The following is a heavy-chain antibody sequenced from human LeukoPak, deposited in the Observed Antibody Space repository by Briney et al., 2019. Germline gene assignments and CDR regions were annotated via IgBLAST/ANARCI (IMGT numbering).Heavy chain of an antibody. Sequence: SETLSLTCTVSGGSISSDYGSWGRQPPGKGLEGSGCIYYSGSTNYNPSLKSRGTISVDPSKNQFPLQLSSATAADTAVYYCARADPLGYYFDYWGQGTLVTVSS. CDR1: GGSISSDY. CDR2: IYYSGST. J-gene: IGHJ4*02. V-gene: IGHV4-59*01. D-gene: IGHD3-16*01. CDR3: ARADPLGYYFDY.